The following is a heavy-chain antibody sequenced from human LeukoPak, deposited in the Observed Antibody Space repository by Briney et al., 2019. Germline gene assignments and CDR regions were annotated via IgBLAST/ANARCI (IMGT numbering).Heavy chain of an antibody. V-gene: IGHV3-30*18. CDR3: AKEGLTSYYFDY. Sequence: GGSLRLSCAASGFTFSSYGMHWVRQAPGKGLEWVAVISYDGGNKYYADSVKGRFTISRDNSKNTLYLQMNSLRAEDTAVYYCAKEGLTSYYFDYWGQGTLVTVSS. J-gene: IGHJ4*02. D-gene: IGHD3-9*01. CDR2: ISYDGGNK. CDR1: GFTFSSYG.